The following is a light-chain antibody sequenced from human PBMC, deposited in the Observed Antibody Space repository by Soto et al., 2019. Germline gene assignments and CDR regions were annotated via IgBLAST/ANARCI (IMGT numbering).Light chain of an antibody. Sequence: QSVLAQPPSVSGAPGQKVTISCTGSSSNIGAGYDLHWYQQLPGTAPRLLLYGNSNRPSGVPDRFSGSKSGTSASLAITGLHAEDEADYYCQSYDSSLSAYVFGTGTKGTVL. CDR2: GNS. CDR3: QSYDSSLSAYV. CDR1: SSNIGAGYD. V-gene: IGLV1-40*01. J-gene: IGLJ1*01.